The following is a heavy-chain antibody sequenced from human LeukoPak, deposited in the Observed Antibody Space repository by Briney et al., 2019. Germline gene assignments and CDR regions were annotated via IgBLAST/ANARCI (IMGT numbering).Heavy chain of an antibody. CDR2: ISLTGET. CDR1: GFTFSSSEM. Sequence: GSLRLSCAASGFTFSSSEMNWVRQAPGKGLEWIGEISLTGETNYNPSLNGRVTMSLDKSRNQLSLKLTSVTAADTAIYYCSRESGAFCPFGYWGQGTLVIVPP. V-gene: IGHV4-4*02. D-gene: IGHD1-26*01. J-gene: IGHJ4*02. CDR3: SRESGAFCPFGY.